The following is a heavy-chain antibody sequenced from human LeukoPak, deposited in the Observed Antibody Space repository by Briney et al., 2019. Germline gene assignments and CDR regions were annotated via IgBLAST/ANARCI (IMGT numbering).Heavy chain of an antibody. CDR1: GFSFGDYA. Sequence: GRSLRLSCTASGFSFGDYAMSWVRQAPRKGLEWVGFIRSKTYGGTPEYAASVEGRFTISRDDSKSIAYLQMNSLKTEDTAVYYCTRARGYSYGYIDNWGQGTLVTVSS. V-gene: IGHV3-49*04. CDR2: IRSKTYGGTP. J-gene: IGHJ4*02. CDR3: TRARGYSYGYIDN. D-gene: IGHD5-18*01.